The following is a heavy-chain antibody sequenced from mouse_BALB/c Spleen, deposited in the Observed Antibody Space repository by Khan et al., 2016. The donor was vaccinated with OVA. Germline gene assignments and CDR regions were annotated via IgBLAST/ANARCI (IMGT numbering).Heavy chain of an antibody. CDR2: ISPGSGRP. V-gene: IGHV1S41*01. CDR1: GYTFTSYW. D-gene: IGHD1-1*01. CDR3: ARSNYYGSGLYAMDY. J-gene: IGHJ4*01. Sequence: DLVKPGASVKLSCKASGYTFTSYWINWIKQRPGQGLEWIGHISPGSGRPYYNEMFTAKATLTVDTSSTTAYIQLSSLSSEDSAVYFCARSNYYGSGLYAMDYWGQGTSVTVSS.